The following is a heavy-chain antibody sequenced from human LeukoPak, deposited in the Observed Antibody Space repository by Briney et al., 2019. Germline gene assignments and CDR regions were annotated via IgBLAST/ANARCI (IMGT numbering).Heavy chain of an antibody. V-gene: IGHV3-20*04. Sequence: GSLRLSCAASGFTFDDYGMSWVRQAPGKGLEWVSGINWNGGNTGYADSVKGRFTNSRDNAKNSLYLQMNSLRAEDTALYYCARDLGAGPYDSSGYSSPWGQGTLVTVSS. D-gene: IGHD3-22*01. CDR2: INWNGGNT. CDR3: ARDLGAGPYDSSGYSSP. CDR1: GFTFDDYG. J-gene: IGHJ5*02.